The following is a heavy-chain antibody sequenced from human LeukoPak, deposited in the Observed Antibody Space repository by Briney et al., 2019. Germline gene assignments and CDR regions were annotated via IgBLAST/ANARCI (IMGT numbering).Heavy chain of an antibody. CDR3: ARESDSSSWPGEYYYYMDV. CDR1: GFTFSSYS. D-gene: IGHD6-13*01. V-gene: IGHV3-21*01. Sequence: GGSLRLSCAASGFTFSSYSMNWVRQAPGKRLEWVSSISSSSSYIYYADSVKGRFTISRDNAKNSLYLQMNSLRAEDTAVYYCARESDSSSWPGEYYYYMDVWGKGTTVTVSS. CDR2: ISSSSSYI. J-gene: IGHJ6*03.